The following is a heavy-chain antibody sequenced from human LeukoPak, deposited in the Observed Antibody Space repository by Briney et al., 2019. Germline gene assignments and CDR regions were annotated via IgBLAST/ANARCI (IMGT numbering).Heavy chain of an antibody. CDR3: ARDCSGGSCYRY. J-gene: IGHJ4*02. CDR1: GYTFTSYG. Sequence: SVKVSCKASGYTFTSYGISWVRQAPGQGLEWMGRIIPILGIANYAQKFQGRVTITADKSTSTAYMELSSLRSEDTAVYYCARDCSGGSCYRYWGQGTLVTVSS. D-gene: IGHD2-15*01. CDR2: IIPILGIA. V-gene: IGHV1-69*04.